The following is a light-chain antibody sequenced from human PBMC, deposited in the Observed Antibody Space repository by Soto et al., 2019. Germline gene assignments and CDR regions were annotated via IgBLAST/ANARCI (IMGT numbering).Light chain of an antibody. CDR3: SSYAGNNNLGV. CDR1: SSDVGGYNY. Sequence: QSALTQPPSASGSPGQSVTISCTGTSSDVGGYNYVSWYQQHPGKAPKLMIYEVSKRPSGVPDRFSGSKSGNTASLTVSGLQAEDEADYYYSSYAGNNNLGVFGTGTKLTVL. CDR2: EVS. V-gene: IGLV2-8*01. J-gene: IGLJ1*01.